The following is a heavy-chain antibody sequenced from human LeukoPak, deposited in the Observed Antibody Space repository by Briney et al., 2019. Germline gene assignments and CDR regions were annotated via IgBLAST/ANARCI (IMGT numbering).Heavy chain of an antibody. V-gene: IGHV4-31*03. Sequence: KASETLSLTCTVSGGSISSGGYYWSWIRQHPGKGLEWIGYIYYSGSTYYNPSLKSRVTISVDTSKNQFSLKLSSVTAANTAVYYCARDPDPYYYGSGSSLWPGDYWGQGTLVTVSS. J-gene: IGHJ4*02. D-gene: IGHD3-10*01. CDR2: IYYSGST. CDR3: ARDPDPYYYGSGSSLWPGDY. CDR1: GGSISSGGYY.